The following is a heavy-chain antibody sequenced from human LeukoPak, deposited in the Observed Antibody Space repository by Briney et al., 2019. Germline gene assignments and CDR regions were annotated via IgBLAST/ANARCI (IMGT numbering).Heavy chain of an antibody. CDR1: GFTVSSNY. CDR2: IYSGGST. D-gene: IGHD3-22*01. V-gene: IGHV3-66*01. J-gene: IGHJ4*02. CDR3: ARTYYYDSSGYLGPDY. Sequence: GGSLRLSCAASGFTVSSNYMSWVRQAPGKGLEWVSVIYSGGSTYYADSVKGRFTISRDNSKNTLYLQMNSLRAEDTAVYYCARTYYYDSSGYLGPDYWGQETLVTVSS.